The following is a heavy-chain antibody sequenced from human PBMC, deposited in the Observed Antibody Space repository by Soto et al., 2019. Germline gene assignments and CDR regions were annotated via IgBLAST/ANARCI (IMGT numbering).Heavy chain of an antibody. CDR3: TRANWYSEY. J-gene: IGHJ4*02. D-gene: IGHD7-27*01. CDR1: GGSISNHY. V-gene: IGHV4-59*11. CDR2: IYYNGNT. Sequence: QVQLQESGPGLVKPSETLSLTCTVSGGSISNHYWSCIRQPPGKGLEWIGYIYYNGNTNYNPSLKSRVTMSVDTSKNQISLKLSSVTAADTAVYYCTRANWYSEYWGQGPLVTVSS.